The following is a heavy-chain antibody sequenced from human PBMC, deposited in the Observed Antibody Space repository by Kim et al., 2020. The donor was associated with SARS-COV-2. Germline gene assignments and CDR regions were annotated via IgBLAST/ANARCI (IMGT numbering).Heavy chain of an antibody. CDR3: ARGGGIAAAGGEDYYYGMDV. D-gene: IGHD6-13*01. CDR1: GGTFSSYA. Sequence: SVKVSCKASGGTFSSYAISWVRQAPGQGLEWMGGIIPIFGTANYAQKFQGRVTITADESTSTAYMELSSLRSEDTAVYYCARGGGIAAAGGEDYYYGMDVWGQGTTVTVSS. CDR2: IIPIFGTA. J-gene: IGHJ6*02. V-gene: IGHV1-69*13.